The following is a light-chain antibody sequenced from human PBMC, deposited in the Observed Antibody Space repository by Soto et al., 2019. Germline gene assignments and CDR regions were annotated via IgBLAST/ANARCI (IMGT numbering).Light chain of an antibody. V-gene: IGLV2-14*01. CDR2: EVS. CDR1: SSDVGNYKY. CDR3: QSYDNSLSGSGV. J-gene: IGLJ3*02. Sequence: QSALTQPASVSGSPGQSITISCTGTSSDVGNYKYVSWYQQHPGKAPKLMIYEVSNRPSGVSNRFSGSKSGNTASLTISGLQAEDETDYYCQSYDNSLSGSGVFGGGTKLTVL.